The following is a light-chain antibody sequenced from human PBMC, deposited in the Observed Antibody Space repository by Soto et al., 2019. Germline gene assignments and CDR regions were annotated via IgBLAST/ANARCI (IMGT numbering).Light chain of an antibody. Sequence: QSALTQPASVSGSPGQSITISCTGTSSDVGGYNYVSWYQHHPGKAPKLMIYDVSNRPSGFSNRFSGSKSGNTASLTISGLQAEDEGDHYCSSYTSSSTPYVFGSGTKLTVL. J-gene: IGLJ1*01. CDR1: SSDVGGYNY. CDR2: DVS. V-gene: IGLV2-14*03. CDR3: SSYTSSSTPYV.